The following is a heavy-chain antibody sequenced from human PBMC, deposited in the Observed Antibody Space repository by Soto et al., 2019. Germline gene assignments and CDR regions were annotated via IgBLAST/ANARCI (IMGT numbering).Heavy chain of an antibody. CDR1: GFTFSTYS. CDR3: ARDPGSGSYFEAFDI. J-gene: IGHJ3*02. Sequence: EVQLVESGGGLVQPGGSLRLSCAASGFTFSTYSMNWVRQAPGKGLEWVSYISSRSVTIYYADSVKGRFTISRDNAKNSLYLPMNSLRDEDTAVYYCARDPGSGSYFEAFDIWGQGTMVTVSS. D-gene: IGHD1-26*01. CDR2: ISSRSVTI. V-gene: IGHV3-48*02.